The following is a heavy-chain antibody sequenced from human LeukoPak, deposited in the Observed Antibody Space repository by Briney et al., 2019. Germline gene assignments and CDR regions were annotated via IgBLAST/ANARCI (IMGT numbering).Heavy chain of an antibody. V-gene: IGHV3-74*01. Sequence: GGSLRLSCAASGFTLSGYWMHWVRQAPGEGLVWVSRIDPDGITTNYADSVKGRFTTSRDNARNTLYLQMNSPTAEDTALYYCTRVQAGRSGLMDVWGRGTTVTVSS. D-gene: IGHD2-8*02. CDR2: IDPDGITT. CDR3: TRVQAGRSGLMDV. CDR1: GFTLSGYW. J-gene: IGHJ6*02.